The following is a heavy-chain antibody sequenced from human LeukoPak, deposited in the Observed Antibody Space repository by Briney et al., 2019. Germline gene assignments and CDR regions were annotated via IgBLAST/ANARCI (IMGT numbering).Heavy chain of an antibody. Sequence: ASVKVSCKASGYTFTGYYMHWVRQAPGQGLEWMGWINPNSGGTNYAQKFQGRVTMTRDTSISTAYMELRSLRSDDTAVYYCARDRRMIVVVITSYYGMDVWGQGTTVTVSS. V-gene: IGHV1-2*02. D-gene: IGHD3-22*01. CDR1: GYTFTGYY. CDR3: ARDRRMIVVVITSYYGMDV. CDR2: INPNSGGT. J-gene: IGHJ6*02.